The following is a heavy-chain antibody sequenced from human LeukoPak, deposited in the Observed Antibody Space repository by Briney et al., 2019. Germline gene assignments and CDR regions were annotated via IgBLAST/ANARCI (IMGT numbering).Heavy chain of an antibody. J-gene: IGHJ4*02. CDR3: ARGAASRQELCDY. CDR1: GFTFSSYA. Sequence: GGSLRLSCAASGFTFSSYAMSWVRQAPGKGLEWVSAISGSGGSTYYADSVKGRFTISRDNSKNTLFLQTNSLRAEDTAVYYCARGAASRQELCDYWGQGTLVTVSS. CDR2: ISGSGGST. V-gene: IGHV3-23*01. D-gene: IGHD2-21*01.